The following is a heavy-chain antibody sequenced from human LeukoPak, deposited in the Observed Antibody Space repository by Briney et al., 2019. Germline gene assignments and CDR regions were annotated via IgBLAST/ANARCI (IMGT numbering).Heavy chain of an antibody. CDR1: GFTFSNYA. V-gene: IGHV3-23*01. Sequence: AGGSLRLSCAASGFTFSNYAMSWVRQAPGEGLEWVSAISGSGGSTFYVDSVKGRFTISRDNSKNTLFLQMNSLRAEDTAVYYCVKGCPSPVAGGSCYSSGPWGQGTLVTVSS. CDR2: ISGSGGST. D-gene: IGHD2-15*01. CDR3: VKGCPSPVAGGSCYSSGP. J-gene: IGHJ5*02.